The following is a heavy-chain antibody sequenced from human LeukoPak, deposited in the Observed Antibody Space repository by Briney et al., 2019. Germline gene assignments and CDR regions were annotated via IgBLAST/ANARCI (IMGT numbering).Heavy chain of an antibody. Sequence: AGGSLRLSCAASGFTFSSYSMNWVRQAPGKGLEWVSSISSSSSYIYYADSVKGRFTISRDNSKNTLYLQMNSLRAEDTAVYYCAKELNYYDSSGYYDYWGQGTLVTVSS. V-gene: IGHV3-21*04. D-gene: IGHD3-22*01. CDR3: AKELNYYDSSGYYDY. J-gene: IGHJ4*02. CDR1: GFTFSSYS. CDR2: ISSSSSYI.